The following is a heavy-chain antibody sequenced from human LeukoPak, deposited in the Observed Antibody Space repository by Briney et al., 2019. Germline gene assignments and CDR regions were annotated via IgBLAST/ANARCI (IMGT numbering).Heavy chain of an antibody. D-gene: IGHD6-13*01. CDR3: ATGYSSSWYTY. CDR1: GGSISSYY. J-gene: IGHJ4*02. Sequence: SETLSLTCTVSGGSISSYYWSWIRQPPGKGLEWIGYIYYSGSTYYNPSLKSRVTISVDTSKNQFSLKLSSVTAADTAVYYCATGYSSSWYTYWGQGTLVTVSS. V-gene: IGHV4-59*12. CDR2: IYYSGST.